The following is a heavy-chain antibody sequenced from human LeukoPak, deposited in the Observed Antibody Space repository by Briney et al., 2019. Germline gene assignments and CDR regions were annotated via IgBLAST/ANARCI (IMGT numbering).Heavy chain of an antibody. V-gene: IGHV4-30-2*01. D-gene: IGHD3-10*01. J-gene: IGHJ4*02. CDR2: IFHTGHT. CDR3: ARGFYGSGSQFDY. CDR1: GGSISSGDYP. Sequence: KTSQTLSLTCAVSGGSISSGDYPWSWIRQPPGQGREWIGYIFHTGHTSYNPSLKSRVTISVDMSKNQLSLKLSSVTAADTAVYYCARGFYGSGSQFDYWGQGTLVTVSS.